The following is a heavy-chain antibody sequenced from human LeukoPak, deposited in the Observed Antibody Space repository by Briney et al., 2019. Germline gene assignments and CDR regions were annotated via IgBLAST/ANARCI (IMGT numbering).Heavy chain of an antibody. CDR2: IKHDGSEK. D-gene: IGHD6-6*01. J-gene: IGHJ4*02. CDR1: GFTFTNYW. CDR3: VRALGSSSADF. Sequence: GGSLRLSCAASGFTFTNYWMSWVRQAPGKGLEWVANIKHDGSEKYYVDSVEGRFTISRDNAKNSLSLQMNSLRGEDTAVYYCVRALGSSSADFWGQGTLLTVSS. V-gene: IGHV3-7*01.